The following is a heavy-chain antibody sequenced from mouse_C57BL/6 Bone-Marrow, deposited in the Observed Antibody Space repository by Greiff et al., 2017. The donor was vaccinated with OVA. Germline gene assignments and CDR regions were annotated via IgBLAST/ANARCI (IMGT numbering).Heavy chain of an antibody. J-gene: IGHJ1*03. D-gene: IGHD1-1*01. CDR3: AREDYYGSSSRRYFDV. V-gene: IGHV1-54*01. CDR2: INPGSGGT. Sequence: QVQLQQSGAELVRPGTSVKVSCKASGYAFTNYLIEWVKQRPGQGLEWIGVINPGSGGTNYNEKFKGKATLTADKSSSTAYMQLSSLTSEDSAVYFCAREDYYGSSSRRYFDVWGTGTTVTVSS. CDR1: GYAFTNYL.